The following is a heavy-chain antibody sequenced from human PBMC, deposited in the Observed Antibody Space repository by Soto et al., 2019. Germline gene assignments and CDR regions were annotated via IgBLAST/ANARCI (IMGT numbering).Heavy chain of an antibody. CDR2: ISYDGSNK. Sequence: QVQLVESGGGVVQPGRSLRLSCAASGFTFSSYAMHWVRQAPGKGLEWVAVISYDGSNKYYADSVKGRFTISRDNSKNTLHLKMNSLRAEDAAVYYCARDLAYSRGWYGSYYYYGMDVWGPGTTVTVSS. CDR3: ARDLAYSRGWYGSYYYYGMDV. J-gene: IGHJ6*02. V-gene: IGHV3-30-3*01. CDR1: GFTFSSYA. D-gene: IGHD6-19*01.